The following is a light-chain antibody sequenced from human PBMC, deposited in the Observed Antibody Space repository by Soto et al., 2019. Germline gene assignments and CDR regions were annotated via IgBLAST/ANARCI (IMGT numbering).Light chain of an antibody. CDR2: EVT. J-gene: IGLJ3*02. Sequence: QSALTQPASVSGSPGQSITISCTGTSSDVGHYDYVSWYQQHPGKVPKLIISEVTTRPSGVSDRFSGSKSGNTASLTISRLQAEDEAHYYCSSYTTAYTQVFGGGTKLTV. CDR3: SSYTTAYTQV. V-gene: IGLV2-14*01. CDR1: SSDVGHYDY.